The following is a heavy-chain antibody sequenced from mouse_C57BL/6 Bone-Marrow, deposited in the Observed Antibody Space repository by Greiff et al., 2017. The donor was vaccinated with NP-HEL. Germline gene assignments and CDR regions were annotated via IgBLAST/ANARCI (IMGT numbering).Heavy chain of an antibody. D-gene: IGHD2-3*01. Sequence: EVQLQQSGGGLVKPGGSLKLSCAASGFTFSDYGMHWVRQAPEKGLEWVAYISSGSSTIYYADTVKGRFTISRDNAKNTLFLQMTSLRSEDTAMYYCARIIYDGYLYAMDYWGQGTSVTVSS. CDR3: ARIIYDGYLYAMDY. V-gene: IGHV5-17*01. J-gene: IGHJ4*01. CDR1: GFTFSDYG. CDR2: ISSGSSTI.